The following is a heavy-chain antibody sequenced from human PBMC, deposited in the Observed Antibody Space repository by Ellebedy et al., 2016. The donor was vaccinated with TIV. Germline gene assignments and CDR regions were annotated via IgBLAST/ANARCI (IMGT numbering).Heavy chain of an antibody. CDR2: ILPVLGIE. Sequence: ASVKVSCKASGGTFSRYAISWVRQAPGQGLEWMGRILPVLGIENYAQKFQGRVTITADKSTSTAYMDLSSLRSEDTAVYYCATDLRYCTNGVCFKRYDAFDIWGQGTMVTVSS. CDR3: ATDLRYCTNGVCFKRYDAFDI. V-gene: IGHV1-69*10. J-gene: IGHJ3*02. CDR1: GGTFSRYA. D-gene: IGHD2-8*01.